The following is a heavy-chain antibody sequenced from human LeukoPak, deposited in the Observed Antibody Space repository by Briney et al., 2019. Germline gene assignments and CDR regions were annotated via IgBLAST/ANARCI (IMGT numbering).Heavy chain of an antibody. CDR1: GFTFSSNY. CDR2: IYSGGST. V-gene: IGHV3-53*01. Sequence: PGGSLRLSCAASGFTFSSNYMSWVRQAPGKGLEWGAVIYSGGSTYYADSVKGRFTISRDNSKNTLYLQMNSLRAEDTAVYYCAREGSGYDSHIPFDYWGQGTLVTVSS. J-gene: IGHJ4*02. D-gene: IGHD5-12*01. CDR3: AREGSGYDSHIPFDY.